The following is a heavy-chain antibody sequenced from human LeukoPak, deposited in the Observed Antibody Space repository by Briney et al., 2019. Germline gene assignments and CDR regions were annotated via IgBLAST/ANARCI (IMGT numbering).Heavy chain of an antibody. CDR3: ARDVVGSGLDY. CDR2: IYYSGST. J-gene: IGHJ4*02. V-gene: IGHV4-59*01. CDR1: GGSISSYY. Sequence: SETLSLTCTVSGGSISSYYWSWIRQPPGKGLEWIGYIYYSGSTNYNPSLKSRVTISVDTSKNQFSLKLSSVTAADTAVYYCARDVVGSGLDYWGQGTLVTVSS. D-gene: IGHD6-19*01.